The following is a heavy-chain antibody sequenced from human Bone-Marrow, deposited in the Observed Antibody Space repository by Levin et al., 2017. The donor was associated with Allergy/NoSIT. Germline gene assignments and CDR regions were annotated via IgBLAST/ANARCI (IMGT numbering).Heavy chain of an antibody. Sequence: SCAASGFTFDDYAMHWVRQAPGKGLEWVSGISWNSGSIGYADSVKGRFTISRDNAKNSLYLQMNSLRAEDTALYYCAKDKGNYYDSSGLGTFDYWGQGTLVTVSS. J-gene: IGHJ4*02. CDR2: ISWNSGSI. CDR1: GFTFDDYA. D-gene: IGHD3-22*01. V-gene: IGHV3-9*01. CDR3: AKDKGNYYDSSGLGTFDY.